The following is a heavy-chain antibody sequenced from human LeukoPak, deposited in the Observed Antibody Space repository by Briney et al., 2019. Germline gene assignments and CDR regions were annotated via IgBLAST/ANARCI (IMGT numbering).Heavy chain of an antibody. CDR1: GYTFICYY. V-gene: IGHV1-2*02. CDR2: LSPKSGAT. Sequence: ASVTVSCKASGYTFICYYIHWVRQAPGQGLEWMGWLSPKSGATKYAQKFQGRVTLTRDLSLSTAYMELNSLTSDDTAVCYCARDTYGGSYFPLPYWGQGALVTVSS. D-gene: IGHD1-26*01. J-gene: IGHJ4*02. CDR3: ARDTYGGSYFPLPY.